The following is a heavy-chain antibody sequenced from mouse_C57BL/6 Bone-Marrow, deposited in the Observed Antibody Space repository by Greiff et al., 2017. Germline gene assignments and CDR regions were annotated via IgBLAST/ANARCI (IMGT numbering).Heavy chain of an antibody. D-gene: IGHD2-1*01. Sequence: EVQLQQSGPELVKPGASVKISCKASGYTFTDYYMNWVKQSHGKSLEWIGDINPNNGGTSYNQKFKGKATLTVDKSSSPAYMELRSLTSEDSAVYYCAREGIYLCYAMDYWGQGTSVTVSS. CDR2: INPNNGGT. V-gene: IGHV1-26*01. J-gene: IGHJ4*01. CDR3: AREGIYLCYAMDY. CDR1: GYTFTDYY.